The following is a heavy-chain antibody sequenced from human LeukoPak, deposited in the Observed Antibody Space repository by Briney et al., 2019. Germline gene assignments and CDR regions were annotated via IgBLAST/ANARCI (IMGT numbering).Heavy chain of an antibody. CDR1: GFTFSSYA. CDR3: AKEHDGIAVAGIPEYYFDY. Sequence: QAGGSLRLSCAASGFTFSSYAMSWVRQAPGKGLEWVSAISGSGGSTYYADSVKGRFTISRDNSKNTLYLQMNSLRAEDTAVYYCAKEHDGIAVAGIPEYYFDYWGQGTLVTVSS. V-gene: IGHV3-23*01. J-gene: IGHJ4*02. D-gene: IGHD6-19*01. CDR2: ISGSGGST.